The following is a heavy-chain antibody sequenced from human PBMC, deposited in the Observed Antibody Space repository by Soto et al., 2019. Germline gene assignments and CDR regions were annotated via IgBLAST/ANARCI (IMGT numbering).Heavy chain of an antibody. CDR1: GGSISSSSYY. CDR2: IYYSGST. V-gene: IGHV4-39*02. CDR3: ARDPQSKYYDFWSGYHYGMDV. D-gene: IGHD3-3*01. J-gene: IGHJ6*02. Sequence: KPSETLSLTCTVSGGSISSSSYYWGWIRQPPGKGLEWIGSIYYSGSTYYNPSLKSRVTISVDTSKNQFSLKLSSVTAADTAVYYCARDPQSKYYDFWSGYHYGMDVWGQGTTVTVSS.